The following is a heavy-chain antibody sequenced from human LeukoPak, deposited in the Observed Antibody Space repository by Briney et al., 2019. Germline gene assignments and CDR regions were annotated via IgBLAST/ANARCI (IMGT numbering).Heavy chain of an antibody. Sequence: SETLSLTCTVHNGSFSGYYWSWIRQPPGKGLEWIGEINHSGSTNYNPSLKSRVTISVDASKNQFSLKLSSVTAADTAVYYCARVSSGYYILKYYFDYWGQGTLVTVSS. V-gene: IGHV4-34*01. CDR2: INHSGST. D-gene: IGHD3-22*01. J-gene: IGHJ4*02. CDR3: ARVSSGYYILKYYFDY. CDR1: NGSFSGYY.